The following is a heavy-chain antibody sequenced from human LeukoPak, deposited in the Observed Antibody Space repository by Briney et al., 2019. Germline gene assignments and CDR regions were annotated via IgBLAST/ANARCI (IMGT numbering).Heavy chain of an antibody. D-gene: IGHD5-18*01. J-gene: IGHJ4*02. CDR2: ISSSSSYI. CDR1: GFTFSSYS. CDR3: ASSLVDTAMARTDY. V-gene: IGHV3-21*01. Sequence: GGSLRLSCAASGFTFSSYSMNWVRQAPGKGPEWVSSISSSSSYIYYADSVKGRFTISRDNAKNSLYLQMNSLRAEDTAVYYCASSLVDTAMARTDYWGQGTLVTVSS.